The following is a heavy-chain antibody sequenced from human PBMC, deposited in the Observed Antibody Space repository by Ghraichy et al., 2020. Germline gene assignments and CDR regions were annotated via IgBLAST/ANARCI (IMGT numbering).Heavy chain of an antibody. CDR1: GFTFSSYG. CDR2: IRNDGNNK. V-gene: IGHV3-30*02. D-gene: IGHD5-18*01. CDR3: AKVEYSYGYGDY. Sequence: GGSLRLSCAASGFTFSSYGMHWVRQTPGRGLEWVAFIRNDGNNKYYADSVKGRFTIFRDNSKNTLYLQMNSLRAEDTAVYYCAKVEYSYGYGDYWGQGTLVTVSS. J-gene: IGHJ4*02.